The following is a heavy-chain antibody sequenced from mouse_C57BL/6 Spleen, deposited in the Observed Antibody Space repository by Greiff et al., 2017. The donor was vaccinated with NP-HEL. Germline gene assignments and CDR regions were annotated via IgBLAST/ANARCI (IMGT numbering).Heavy chain of an antibody. Sequence: VQLKESGPGLVKPSQSLSLTCSVTGYSITSGYYWNWIRQFPGNKLEWMGYISYDGSNNYNPSRKNRISITRDTSKNQFFLKLNSVTTEDTATYYWARVPFYWYCDVWGTGTTVTVSS. J-gene: IGHJ1*03. D-gene: IGHD5-1*01. CDR3: ARVPFYWYCDV. CDR1: GYSITSGYY. V-gene: IGHV3-6*01. CDR2: ISYDGSN.